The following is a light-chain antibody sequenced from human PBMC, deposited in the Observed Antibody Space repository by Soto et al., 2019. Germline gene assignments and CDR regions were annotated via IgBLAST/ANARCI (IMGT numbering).Light chain of an antibody. V-gene: IGKV3-15*01. CDR1: QSVSSN. Sequence: EIVLTQSPGTLSLSPGARATLSCRGSQSVSSNFLAWYQQKAGQAPRLLIYGASTRATGIPARFSGSGSGTDFTLTISSLQSEDFAVYYCQQYNTWPPITFGQGTRLEIK. CDR2: GAS. J-gene: IGKJ5*01. CDR3: QQYNTWPPIT.